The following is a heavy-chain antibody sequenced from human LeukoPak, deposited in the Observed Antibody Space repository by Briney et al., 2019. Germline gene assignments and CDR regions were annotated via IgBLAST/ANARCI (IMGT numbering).Heavy chain of an antibody. Sequence: KPSETLSLTCTVSGGSISSSSYYWGWIRQHPGKGLEWIGYIYYSGSTYYNPSLKSRVTISVDTSKNQFSLKLSSVTAADTAVYYCARSPASITMIGGTWFLDYWGQGTLVTVSS. CDR1: GGSISSSSYY. CDR3: ARSPASITMIGGTWFLDY. CDR2: IYYSGST. D-gene: IGHD3-22*01. V-gene: IGHV4-31*03. J-gene: IGHJ4*02.